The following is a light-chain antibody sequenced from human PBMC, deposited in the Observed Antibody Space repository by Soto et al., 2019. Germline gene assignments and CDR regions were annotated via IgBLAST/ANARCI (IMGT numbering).Light chain of an antibody. V-gene: IGKV3-11*01. J-gene: IGKJ2*01. Sequence: DIVLTHSPATLSLSPGERATLSCRASQSVSSYLAWYQHKPGQGPRLLIYDASNRATGIPARFSGSGSGTDFTLTISSLEPEDFAVYYCQQRSNWPGTFGQGTKLEIK. CDR3: QQRSNWPGT. CDR2: DAS. CDR1: QSVSSY.